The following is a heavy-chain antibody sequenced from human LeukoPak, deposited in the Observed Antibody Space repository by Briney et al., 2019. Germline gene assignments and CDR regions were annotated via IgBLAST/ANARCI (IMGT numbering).Heavy chain of an antibody. J-gene: IGHJ6*03. CDR2: IKQDGSEK. V-gene: IGHV3-7*01. Sequence: GGSLRLSCAASGFTFSSYWMSWVRQAPGKGLEWVANIKQDGSEKYYVDSVKGRFTISRDNSKNTLYLQMNSLRAEDTAVYYCAKDQDSGSYHYYYYYMDVWGKGTTVTISS. D-gene: IGHD1-26*01. CDR3: AKDQDSGSYHYYYYYMDV. CDR1: GFTFSSYW.